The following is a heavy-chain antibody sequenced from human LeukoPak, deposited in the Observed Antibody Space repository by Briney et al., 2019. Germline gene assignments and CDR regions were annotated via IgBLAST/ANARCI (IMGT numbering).Heavy chain of an antibody. CDR1: GGSISSYY. CDR3: ARSYSGYDYRTFDY. Sequence: SETLSLTCTVSGGSISSYYWSWIRQPPGKGLEWIGYTYYSGSTNYNPSLKSRVTISVDTSKNQFSLKLSSVTAADTAVYYCARSYSGYDYRTFDYWGQGTLVTVSS. CDR2: TYYSGST. J-gene: IGHJ4*02. D-gene: IGHD5-12*01. V-gene: IGHV4-59*08.